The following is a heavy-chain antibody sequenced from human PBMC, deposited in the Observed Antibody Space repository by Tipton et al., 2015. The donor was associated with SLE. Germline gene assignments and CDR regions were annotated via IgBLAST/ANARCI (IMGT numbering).Heavy chain of an antibody. V-gene: IGHV4-59*08. D-gene: IGHD3-10*01. CDR3: ARHNRLWFTD. CDR2: IYYSGST. CDR1: GGSISSYY. Sequence: TLSPTCTVSGGSISSYYWSWIRQPPGKGLEWIGYIYYSGSTNYNPSLKSRVTISVDTSKNQFSLKLSSVTAADTAVYYCARHNRLWFTDWGQGTLVTVSS. J-gene: IGHJ4*02.